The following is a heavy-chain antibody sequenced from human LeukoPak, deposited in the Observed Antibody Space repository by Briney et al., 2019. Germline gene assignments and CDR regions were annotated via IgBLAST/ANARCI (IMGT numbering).Heavy chain of an antibody. D-gene: IGHD1-26*01. J-gene: IGHJ4*02. CDR2: ISYDGSNK. Sequence: PGGSLRLSCAVSGFTFSTYGMRWVRQAPGKGLEWVAVISYDGSNKYYADSVKGRFTISRDNSKNTPYLQMNSLRAEDTAVYYCARDGLLGYFDYWGLGTLVTVSS. CDR1: GFTFSTYG. CDR3: ARDGLLGYFDY. V-gene: IGHV3-30-3*01.